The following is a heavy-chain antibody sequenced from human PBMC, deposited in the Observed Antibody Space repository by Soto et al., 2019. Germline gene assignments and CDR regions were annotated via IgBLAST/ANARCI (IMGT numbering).Heavy chain of an antibody. CDR3: ARDRSSSSH. Sequence: ASVKVSCKTSGYTFTNYDISWVRQAPGQGLEWMGWISAYNGDTEYAQNFQDRVTMTTDTSTSTAYMELRSLTPDDTAVYYCARDRSSSSHWGQGTLVTVSX. V-gene: IGHV1-18*01. CDR2: ISAYNGDT. D-gene: IGHD6-6*01. J-gene: IGHJ4*02. CDR1: GYTFTNYD.